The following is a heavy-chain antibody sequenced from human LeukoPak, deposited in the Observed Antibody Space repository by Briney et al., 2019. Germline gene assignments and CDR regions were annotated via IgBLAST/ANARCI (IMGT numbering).Heavy chain of an antibody. J-gene: IGHJ3*02. D-gene: IGHD3-22*01. V-gene: IGHV3-21*01. CDR1: GFTFSSYS. CDR3: ATDYYDSSGLDAFDI. Sequence: PGGSLRLSCAASGFTFSSYSMNWVRQAPGKGLEWVSSISSSSSYIYYEDSVKGRFTISRDNAKNSLYLKMNSLRAEDTAVYYCATDYYDSSGLDAFDIWGQGTMVTVSS. CDR2: ISSSSSYI.